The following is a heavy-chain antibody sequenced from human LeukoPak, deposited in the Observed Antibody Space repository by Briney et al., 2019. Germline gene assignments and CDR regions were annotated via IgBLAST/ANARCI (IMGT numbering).Heavy chain of an antibody. V-gene: IGHV3-15*01. CDR3: TTGVYGWYEGAFDI. CDR2: IKSKTDGGTT. J-gene: IGHJ3*02. CDR1: GFTFSNAW. Sequence: GGSLRLSCAASGFTFSNAWMSWVRQAPGKGREWVGRIKSKTDGGTTGYAAPVRGRFTISRDDSKNTLYQQMNSLKTEDTAVYYCTTGVYGWYEGAFDIWGQGTMVTVSS. D-gene: IGHD6-19*01.